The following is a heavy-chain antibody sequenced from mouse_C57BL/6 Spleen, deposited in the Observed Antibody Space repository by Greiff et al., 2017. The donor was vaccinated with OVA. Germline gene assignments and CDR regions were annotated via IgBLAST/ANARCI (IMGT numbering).Heavy chain of an antibody. J-gene: IGHJ4*01. CDR1: GYSFTGYY. Sequence: EVQLQQSGPELVKPGASVKISCKASGYSFTGYYMHWVKQSPEQSLEWIGVINPNHGGTTYNQKFKAKATLTVDKSSSTAYMHLKSLTSEDAAVYYCARGRNDYDVNAMDYWGQGTSVTVSS. CDR3: ARGRNDYDVNAMDY. CDR2: INPNHGGT. D-gene: IGHD2-4*01. V-gene: IGHV1-42*01.